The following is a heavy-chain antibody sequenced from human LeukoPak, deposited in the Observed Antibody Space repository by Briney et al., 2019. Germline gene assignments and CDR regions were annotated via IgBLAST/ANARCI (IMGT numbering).Heavy chain of an antibody. CDR1: VGSISSYY. J-gene: IGHJ4*02. Sequence: SETLSLTCTVSVGSISSYYWSWIRQPPGKGLEWIGYIYYSGSTNYNPSLKSRVTISVDTSKNQFSLKLSSVTAADTAVYYCARQGGYAYPISYYFDYWGQGTLVTVSS. D-gene: IGHD5-12*01. CDR2: IYYSGST. V-gene: IGHV4-59*08. CDR3: ARQGGYAYPISYYFDY.